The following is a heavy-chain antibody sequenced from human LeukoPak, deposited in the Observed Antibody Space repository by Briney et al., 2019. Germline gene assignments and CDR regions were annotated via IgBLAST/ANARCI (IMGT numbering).Heavy chain of an antibody. J-gene: IGHJ4*02. CDR3: ATDTLGIAVAGTVFDY. V-gene: IGHV3-30*02. Sequence: GGSLRLSCAASGFTFSSYGMHWVRQAPGKGLEWVAFIRYDGSNKYYADSVKGRFTISRDNSKNTLYLQMNSLRAEDTAVYYCATDTLGIAVAGTVFDYWGQGTLVTVSS. D-gene: IGHD6-19*01. CDR2: IRYDGSNK. CDR1: GFTFSSYG.